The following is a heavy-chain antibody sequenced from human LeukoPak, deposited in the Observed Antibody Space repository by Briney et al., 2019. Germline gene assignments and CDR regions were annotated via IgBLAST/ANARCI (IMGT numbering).Heavy chain of an antibody. CDR3: ATRRGGYYWSN. D-gene: IGHD3-3*01. J-gene: IGHJ4*02. CDR2: ISAYNGNT. Sequence: ASVKVSCKASGYTFTGYYMHWVRQAPGQGLEWMGWISAYNGNTNYAQKLQGRVTMTTDTSTSTAYMELRSLRSDDTAVYYCATRRGGYYWSNWGQGTLVTVSS. V-gene: IGHV1-18*04. CDR1: GYTFTGYY.